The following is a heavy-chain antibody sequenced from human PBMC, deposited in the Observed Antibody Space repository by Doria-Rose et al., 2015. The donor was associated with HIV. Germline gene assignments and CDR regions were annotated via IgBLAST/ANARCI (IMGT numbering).Heavy chain of an antibody. J-gene: IGHJ4*02. CDR1: GVSLSSPGMG. D-gene: IGHD6-13*01. CDR3: ARIKSSRWYHKYYFDF. Sequence: QWGPVLVKPTETLTLTCTVSGVSLSSPGMGVSWIRQPPGKALEWLANIFSDYERSYNPALKSRLNISRGTSKSQVVLTMTDMDPVDTATYYCARIKSSRWYHKYYFDFRGQGTLVIVSA. CDR2: IFSDYER. V-gene: IGHV2-26*01.